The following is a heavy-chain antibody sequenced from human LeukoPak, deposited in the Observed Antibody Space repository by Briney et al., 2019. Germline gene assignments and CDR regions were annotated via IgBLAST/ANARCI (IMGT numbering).Heavy chain of an antibody. D-gene: IGHD1-26*01. CDR1: GFAFSDSW. CDR3: AKNSGSYYYFDY. J-gene: IGHJ4*02. Sequence: PGGSLRLSCAASGFAFSDSWMTWIRQAPGKGLEWVAFIKGDGSAKKYVDSVKGRFTISRDNAKNSLFLQMNSLRAEDTAVYYCAKNSGSYYYFDYWGQGTLVTVSS. CDR2: IKGDGSAK. V-gene: IGHV3-7*01.